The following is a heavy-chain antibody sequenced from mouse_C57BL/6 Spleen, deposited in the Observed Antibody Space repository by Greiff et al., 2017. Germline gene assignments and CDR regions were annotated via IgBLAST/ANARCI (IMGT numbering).Heavy chain of an antibody. CDR1: GYTFTSYW. CDR2: IDPNRGCT. J-gene: IGHJ2*01. D-gene: IGHD1-1*01. CDR3: SRWGQSTTVGDYLDY. V-gene: IGHV1-72*01. Sequence: QVQLQQPGAELVKPGASVKLSCKASGYTFTSYWMHWVKQRPGRGLEWIGRIDPNRGCTKYNEKFKSKATLTVVKPTSTAYMQLSSLTSEDSAVYYCSRWGQSTTVGDYLDYWGQGTTRTVSS.